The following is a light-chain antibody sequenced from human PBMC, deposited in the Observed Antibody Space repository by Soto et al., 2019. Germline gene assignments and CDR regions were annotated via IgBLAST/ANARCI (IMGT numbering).Light chain of an antibody. Sequence: EIVLTQSPATLSLSPGERATLSCRASQSVSTYLAWYQQKPGQAPRLLIYDASNRATSSPPRFSGSGSGTDFTLPISSLEPEDFAVYYCQQRRSWPPLTFGGGTKVEIK. V-gene: IGKV3-11*01. J-gene: IGKJ4*01. CDR1: QSVSTY. CDR3: QQRRSWPPLT. CDR2: DAS.